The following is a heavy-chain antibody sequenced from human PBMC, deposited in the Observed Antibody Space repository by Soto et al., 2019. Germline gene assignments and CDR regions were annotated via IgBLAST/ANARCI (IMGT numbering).Heavy chain of an antibody. CDR1: GGSISSGGYY. CDR3: ARGGDGFLTGYLFDY. D-gene: IGHD3-9*01. Sequence: QVQLQESGPGLVKPSQTLSLTCTVSGGSISSGGYYWSWIRQHPGKGLEWIGYLYYSGSTYYNPSLKSRVTISVDTSKNQFALELSSVSAADTAVYYCARGGDGFLTGYLFDYWGQGTVVTVSS. J-gene: IGHJ4*02. CDR2: LYYSGST. V-gene: IGHV4-31*03.